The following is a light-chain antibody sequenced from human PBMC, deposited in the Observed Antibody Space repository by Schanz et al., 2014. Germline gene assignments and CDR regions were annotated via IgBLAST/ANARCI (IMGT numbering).Light chain of an antibody. CDR3: CSFAGGYSFWV. J-gene: IGLJ3*02. CDR2: DVT. V-gene: IGLV2-11*01. CDR1: SSDVGGYNY. Sequence: QSALTQPRSVSGSPGQSVTISCTGTSSDVGGYNYVSWYQQHPGKAPKLMIYDVTKRPSGVPDRFSGSKSGNTASLTISGLQAEDEADYYCCSFAGGYSFWVFGGGTKLTVL.